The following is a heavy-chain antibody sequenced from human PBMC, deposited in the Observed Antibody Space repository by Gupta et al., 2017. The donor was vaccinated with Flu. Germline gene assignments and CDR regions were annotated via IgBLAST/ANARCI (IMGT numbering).Heavy chain of an antibody. D-gene: IGHD2-15*01. CDR2: TQDTGRS. V-gene: IGHV4-39*01. Sequence: YWVWIRQTRGEGLEWIGTTQDTGRSFHNPYLKNRVTISADSSKNQCSLKVHSVTAADTAVYYCARQVGYGRWMVDIWGQGTLVTVSS. J-gene: IGHJ4*02. CDR3: ARQVGYGRWMVDI. CDR1: Y.